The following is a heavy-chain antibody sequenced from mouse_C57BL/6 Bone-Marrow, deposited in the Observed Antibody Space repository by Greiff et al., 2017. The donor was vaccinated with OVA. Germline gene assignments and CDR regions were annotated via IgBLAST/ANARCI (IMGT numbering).Heavy chain of an antibody. CDR2: IDPETGGT. V-gene: IGHV1-15*01. CDR1: GYTFTDYE. CDR3: TGAYSNYYAMDY. Sequence: VQLQQSGAELVRPGASVTLSCKASGYTFTDYEMHWVKQTPVHGLEWIGAIDPETGGTAYNQKFKGKAILTADKSSSTAYMELRSLTSEDSAVYYCTGAYSNYYAMDYWGQGTSGTVSS. J-gene: IGHJ4*01. D-gene: IGHD2-5*01.